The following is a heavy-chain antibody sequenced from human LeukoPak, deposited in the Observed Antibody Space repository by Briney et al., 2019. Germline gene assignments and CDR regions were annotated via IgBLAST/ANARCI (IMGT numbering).Heavy chain of an antibody. D-gene: IGHD3-22*01. CDR1: GFPFSSYA. Sequence: GGSLRLSCAASGFPFSSYAMSWVRQAPGKGLEWVSAISGSGDSTYYADSVKGRFTISRDNSKNTLYLQMHSLRAEDTAVYYCAKPIKYYYDSSGYYLFPGFDYWGQGTLVTVSS. CDR3: AKPIKYYYDSSGYYLFPGFDY. CDR2: ISGSGDST. J-gene: IGHJ4*02. V-gene: IGHV3-23*01.